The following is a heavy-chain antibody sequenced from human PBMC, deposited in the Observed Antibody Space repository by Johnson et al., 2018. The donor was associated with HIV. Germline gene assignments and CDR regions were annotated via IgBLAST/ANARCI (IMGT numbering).Heavy chain of an antibody. V-gene: IGHV3-53*01. CDR2: IYSGGST. D-gene: IGHD2-21*02. CDR3: ASCGGDCRDAFDI. J-gene: IGHJ3*02. CDR1: GFTVSSNY. Sequence: VQLVESGGGLIQPGGSLRLSCAASGFTVSSNYMSWVRQAPGKGLEWVSVIYSGGSTYYADSVKGRFTISRDNSKNTLYLQMNRLRAEDTALYYCASCGGDCRDAFDIWGQGTMVTVSS.